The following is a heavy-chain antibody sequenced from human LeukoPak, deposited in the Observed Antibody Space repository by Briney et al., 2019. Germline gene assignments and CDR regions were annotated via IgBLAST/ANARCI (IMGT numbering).Heavy chain of an antibody. CDR2: ISGGGVST. V-gene: IGHV3-23*01. D-gene: IGHD6-19*01. CDR1: GFTFRSYA. Sequence: GGSLRLSCAASGFTFRSYAMSWVRQAPGKGLEGVSVISGGGVSTYYADSVKGRFTVSRDNSKNTLYLQMNGLRAEDTALYYCAKSSDVGYSNGWYNGLDIWGRGTPVTVSS. J-gene: IGHJ3*02. CDR3: AKSSDVGYSNGWYNGLDI.